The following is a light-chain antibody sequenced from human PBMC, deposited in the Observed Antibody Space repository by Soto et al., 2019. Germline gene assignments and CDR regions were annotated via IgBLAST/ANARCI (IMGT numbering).Light chain of an antibody. CDR2: GAS. J-gene: IGKJ2*01. V-gene: IGKV3-20*01. Sequence: EIVLTQSPGTLSVSPGERATLSCRASQSVSTSYLAWHQQKPGQAPRLLIHGASSRASGIPDRFSGSGSGTDFTLTISRLEPEDFAVYYCQQFGTSPYTFGQGTKVDIK. CDR1: QSVSTSY. CDR3: QQFGTSPYT.